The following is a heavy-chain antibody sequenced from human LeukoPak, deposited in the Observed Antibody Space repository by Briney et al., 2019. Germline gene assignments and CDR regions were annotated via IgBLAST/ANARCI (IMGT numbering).Heavy chain of an antibody. V-gene: IGHV3-23*01. CDR1: GFTFRSYA. Sequence: GGSLRLSCAASGFTFRSYAIYWVRQAPGKGLEWVSGVGGSGGDTYFADSVKGRFTISRDNSKNTVFLQMDSLRAEDTVVYYCAKTTAGHSSGRYPGWPIDYWGQGTLVTVSS. CDR2: VGGSGGDT. J-gene: IGHJ4*02. D-gene: IGHD6-19*01. CDR3: AKTTAGHSSGRYPGWPIDY.